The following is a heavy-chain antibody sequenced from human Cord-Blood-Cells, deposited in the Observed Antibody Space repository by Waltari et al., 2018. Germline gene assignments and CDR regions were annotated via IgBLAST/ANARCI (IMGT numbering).Heavy chain of an antibody. CDR2: IIPIFGTA. CDR3: ASGDTIFGVVIGHSYDY. Sequence: QVQLVQSGAEVKKPGSSVKVSCKASGGTFSSYAISWVRQAPGQGLEWLGGIIPIFGTANYAQKFQGRVTITADESTSTAYMELSSLRSEDTAVYYCASGDTIFGVVIGHSYDYWGQGTLVTVSS. V-gene: IGHV1-69*01. CDR1: GGTFSSYA. D-gene: IGHD3-3*01. J-gene: IGHJ4*02.